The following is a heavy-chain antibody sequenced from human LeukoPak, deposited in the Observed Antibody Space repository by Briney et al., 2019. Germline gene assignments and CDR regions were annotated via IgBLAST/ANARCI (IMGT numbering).Heavy chain of an antibody. CDR2: INHSGNT. CDR1: GGSFSGYY. J-gene: IGHJ6*03. CDR3: AREVVATPNGGYYYYYYMDV. Sequence: SETLSLTCGVSGGSFSGYYWNWIRQSPEKGLEWVGEINHSGNTRYNPSLRSRITMSVDTSRNHFSLKLSSVTAADTAVYYCAREVVATPNGGYYYYYYMDVWGKGTTVTISS. D-gene: IGHD5-12*01. V-gene: IGHV4-34*10.